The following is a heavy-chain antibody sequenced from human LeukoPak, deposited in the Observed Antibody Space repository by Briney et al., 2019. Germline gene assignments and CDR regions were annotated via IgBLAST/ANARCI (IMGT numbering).Heavy chain of an antibody. V-gene: IGHV3-9*01. CDR2: ISWNSGSI. CDR1: GFTFDDYA. J-gene: IGHJ4*02. D-gene: IGHD3-10*01. CDR3: AKDEQFRGVIKKGYSDY. Sequence: GRSLRLSCAASGFTFDDYAMHWVRQAPGKGLEWVSGISWNSGSIGYADSVKGRFTISRDNAKNSLYLQMNSLRAEDTALYYCAKDEQFRGVIKKGYSDYWGQGTLVTVSS.